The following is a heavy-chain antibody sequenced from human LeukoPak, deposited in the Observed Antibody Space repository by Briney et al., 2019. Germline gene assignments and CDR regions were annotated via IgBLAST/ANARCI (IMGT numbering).Heavy chain of an antibody. V-gene: IGHV3-21*01. J-gene: IGHJ4*02. CDR3: AREGAVAGTTDY. CDR2: ISSSSSYI. D-gene: IGHD6-19*01. CDR1: GFTFSSYS. Sequence: PGGSLRLSCAASGFTFSSYSMNWVRQAPGKGLEWVSSISSSSSYIYYADSVKGRFTISRDNAKNSLYLQMNSLRAEDTAVYYCAREGAVAGTTDYWGQGTLVTVSS.